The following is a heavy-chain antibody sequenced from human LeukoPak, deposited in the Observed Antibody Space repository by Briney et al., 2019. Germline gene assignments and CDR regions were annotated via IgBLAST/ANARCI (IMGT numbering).Heavy chain of an antibody. Sequence: GGSLRLSCVASGLTLSNYDTTWVRQAPGKGLEYVSSIGSGGYRFYGGSVKGRFSISRDNSQNTVYLQMNSLRGEDTAVYYCALYYDSSGNTYHLHYWGQGTLVTVSS. CDR2: IGSGGYR. CDR1: GLTLSNYD. CDR3: ALYYDSSGNTYHLHY. J-gene: IGHJ4*02. D-gene: IGHD3-22*01. V-gene: IGHV3-23*01.